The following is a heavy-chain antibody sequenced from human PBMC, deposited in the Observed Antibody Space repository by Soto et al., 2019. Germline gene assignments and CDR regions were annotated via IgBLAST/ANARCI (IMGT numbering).Heavy chain of an antibody. CDR3: AREDYYDSSGYLPVRYYFGMDV. CDR2: IGAYNGHT. J-gene: IGHJ6*02. CDR1: GYTFTNSG. V-gene: IGHV1-18*01. D-gene: IGHD3-22*01. Sequence: ASVKVSCKASGYTFTNSGISWVRQAPGQGLEWMGWIGAYNGHTKYAQKLQGRVTMTTDTSTSTAYMELRSLKSDDTAVYYCAREDYYDSSGYLPVRYYFGMDVWCQGTTVTVSS.